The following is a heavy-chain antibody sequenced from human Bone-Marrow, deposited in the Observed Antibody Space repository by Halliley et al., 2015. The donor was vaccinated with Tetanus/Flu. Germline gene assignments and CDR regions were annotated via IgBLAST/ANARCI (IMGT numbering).Heavy chain of an antibody. CDR2: IHYSANG. D-gene: IGHD3-16*01. Sequence: TLSLTCTVSGVSISNGFYWSWIRQLPGKGLEYIGYIHYSANGYYNPSFKSRVAMSVDTSKNQFSLRLSPVTDADTAVYYCASSRSFVRGVMPLPDYWGQGTLVTVSS. CDR3: ASSRSFVRGVMPLPDY. CDR1: GVSISNGFY. J-gene: IGHJ4*02. V-gene: IGHV4-31*03.